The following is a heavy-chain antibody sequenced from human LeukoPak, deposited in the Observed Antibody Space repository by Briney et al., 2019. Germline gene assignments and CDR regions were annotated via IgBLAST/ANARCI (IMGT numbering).Heavy chain of an antibody. CDR2: IGGRGGST. CDR3: ARDPGVVAFHYFDF. Sequence: PGGSLRLCCAASGFTFSSHAMAWVRQAPGKGLEWVSAIGGRGGSTYYADSVKGRFTISRDNSKNTVYLQMNSLRAEDTAVYYCARDPGVVAFHYFDFWGQGTLVTVSS. D-gene: IGHD3-3*01. V-gene: IGHV3-23*01. J-gene: IGHJ4*02. CDR1: GFTFSSHA.